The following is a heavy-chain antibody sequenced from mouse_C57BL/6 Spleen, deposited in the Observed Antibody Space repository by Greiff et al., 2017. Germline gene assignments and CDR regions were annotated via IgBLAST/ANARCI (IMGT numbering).Heavy chain of an antibody. J-gene: IGHJ1*03. Sequence: QVQLKQPGAELVKPGASVKMSCKASGYTFTSYWLTWVKQRPGQGLEWIGDLYPGSGSTNYNEKFKSKATLTVDTSSSTAYMQLSSLTSEDSAVYYCANYYGSSNWYFDVWGTGTTVTVSS. CDR2: LYPGSGST. CDR3: ANYYGSSNWYFDV. D-gene: IGHD1-1*01. CDR1: GYTFTSYW. V-gene: IGHV1-55*01.